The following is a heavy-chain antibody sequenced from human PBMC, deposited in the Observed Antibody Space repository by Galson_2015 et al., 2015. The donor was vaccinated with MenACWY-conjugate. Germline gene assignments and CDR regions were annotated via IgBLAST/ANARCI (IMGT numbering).Heavy chain of an antibody. CDR1: GYTFTTYS. CDR3: SRSPKVVVPAAFFDS. V-gene: IGHV1-3*01. D-gene: IGHD2-2*01. J-gene: IGHJ4*02. CDR2: INAGNGNT. Sequence: SVKVSCKASGYTFTTYSIHWVRQAPGQRLEWMGWINAGNGNTKYSQNFQGRVTITRDTSATTAYMELSSLRSEDTAVYYCSRSPKVVVPAAFFDSWGQGALVTVSS.